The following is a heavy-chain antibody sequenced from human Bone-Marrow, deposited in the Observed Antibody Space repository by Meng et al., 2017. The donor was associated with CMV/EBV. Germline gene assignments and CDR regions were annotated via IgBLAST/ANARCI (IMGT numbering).Heavy chain of an antibody. CDR1: GFTFDDYA. J-gene: IGHJ6*02. Sequence: GGSLRLSCAASGFTFDDYAMHWVRQAPGKGLEWVSGISWHSGSIGYADSVKGRFTISRDNAKNSLYLQMNSLRAEDTAVYYCASSSSSAPYYYYGMDVWGQGTTVTVSS. CDR3: ASSSSSAPYYYYGMDV. CDR2: ISWHSGSI. V-gene: IGHV3-9*01. D-gene: IGHD6-6*01.